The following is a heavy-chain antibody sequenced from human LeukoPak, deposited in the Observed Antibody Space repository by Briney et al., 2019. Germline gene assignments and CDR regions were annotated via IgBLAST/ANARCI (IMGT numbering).Heavy chain of an antibody. CDR2: ISGSGGST. D-gene: IGHD6-19*01. CDR3: APVFRAGIDY. Sequence: GGSLRLSCAASGFTFSSYAMSWVRQAPGKGLDWVSAISGSGGSTYYADSVKGRFTISRDNSKNTLYLQMNSLRAEDTAVYYCAPVFRAGIDYWGQGTLVTVSS. V-gene: IGHV3-23*01. CDR1: GFTFSSYA. J-gene: IGHJ4*02.